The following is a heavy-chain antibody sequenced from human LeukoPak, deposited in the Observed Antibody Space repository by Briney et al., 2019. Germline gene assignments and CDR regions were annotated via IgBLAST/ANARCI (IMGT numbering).Heavy chain of an antibody. CDR2: INPSGGST. Sequence: ASVKVSCKASGYTFTSYYMHWVRQAPGQGLEWMGIINPSGGSTSYAQKFQGRVTMTRDTSTSTVYMELSSLRSEDTAVYYCARGRQLTVVEDAFDIWGQGTMVTVSS. CDR1: GYTFTSYY. CDR3: ARGRQLTVVEDAFDI. D-gene: IGHD2-21*01. V-gene: IGHV1-46*01. J-gene: IGHJ3*02.